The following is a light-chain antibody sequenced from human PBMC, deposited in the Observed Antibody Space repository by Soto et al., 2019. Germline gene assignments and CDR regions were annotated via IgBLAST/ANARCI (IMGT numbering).Light chain of an antibody. CDR1: QGIRNA. V-gene: IGKV1-6*01. Sequence: AIQMTQSPSSLSASVGDRVTITCRASQGIRNALGWYQQKPGKAPKLLIYAAFSLQSVVPSRFSGSGSGTDFTLTISSLQPEDFATYYCLKDYNYPLTLGGGTKVEIK. CDR3: LKDYNYPLT. CDR2: AAF. J-gene: IGKJ4*01.